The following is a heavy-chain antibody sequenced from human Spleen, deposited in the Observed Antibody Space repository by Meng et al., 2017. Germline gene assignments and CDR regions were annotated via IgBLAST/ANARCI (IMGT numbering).Heavy chain of an antibody. Sequence: ASVKVTCKASGYNFIGYWLYWGRQDPGQGLEGSGWSNPNGGGTKYAQKFLGRVTVTRDTSTSTVYMEMSSLTYDDTAVYHCARLEGGWGQGTLVTVSS. CDR2: SNPNGGGT. V-gene: IGHV1-2*02. CDR3: ARLEGG. J-gene: IGHJ4*02. D-gene: IGHD1-1*01. CDR1: GYNFIGYW.